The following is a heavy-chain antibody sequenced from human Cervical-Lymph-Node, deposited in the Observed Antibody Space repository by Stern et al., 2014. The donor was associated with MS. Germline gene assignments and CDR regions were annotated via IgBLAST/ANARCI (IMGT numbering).Heavy chain of an antibody. CDR1: AFTFTNYA. J-gene: IGHJ4*02. D-gene: IGHD4-17*01. Sequence: EVQLVESGGGLVQPGGSLRLSCAASAFTFTNYAMSWVRQAPGKGLEWVSGLSATGGSTYYADSVKGRFTISRDQSKNTLYLQMNSLRAEDTAVYYCAKERSTFYGDYISPFDYWGQGTLVTISS. CDR2: LSATGGST. V-gene: IGHV3-23*04. CDR3: AKERSTFYGDYISPFDY.